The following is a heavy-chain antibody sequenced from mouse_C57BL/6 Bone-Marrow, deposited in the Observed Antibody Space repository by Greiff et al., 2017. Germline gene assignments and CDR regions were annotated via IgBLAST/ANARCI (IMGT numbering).Heavy chain of an antibody. J-gene: IGHJ1*03. V-gene: IGHV1-81*01. Sequence: VQLQQSGAELARPGASVKLSCTASGYTFTSYGISWVKQRTGPGLEWIGEIYPRSGNTYYNEKFKGKATLTADKSSSTAYMELRSLTSEDSAVYFCARSEGITTVGVDVWGTGTTGTVSS. CDR2: IYPRSGNT. CDR3: ARSEGITTVGVDV. D-gene: IGHD1-1*01. CDR1: GYTFTSYG.